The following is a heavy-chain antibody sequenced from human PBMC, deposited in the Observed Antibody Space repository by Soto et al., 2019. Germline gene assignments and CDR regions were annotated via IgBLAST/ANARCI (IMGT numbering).Heavy chain of an antibody. J-gene: IGHJ6*03. CDR3: ARGSWDDVSGHYYMDV. Sequence: QVQLHLSGPGLMEPSQTLSLTCAISGDSVSSNSAGWNWVRQTPSRGLEWLGRTYYKSRWFNNYAVSVKSRITINPDTSQHQFSLHLDSVTPEDTAVYFCARGSWDDVSGHYYMDVWGKGTTVTVSS. CDR2: TYYKSRWFN. V-gene: IGHV6-1*01. CDR1: GDSVSSNSAG. D-gene: IGHD5-12*01.